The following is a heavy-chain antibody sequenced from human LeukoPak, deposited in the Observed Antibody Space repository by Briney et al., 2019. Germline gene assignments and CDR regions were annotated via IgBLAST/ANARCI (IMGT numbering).Heavy chain of an antibody. CDR2: IKSKTDGGTT. CDR1: GFTFSDYY. D-gene: IGHD3-10*01. V-gene: IGHV3-15*01. Sequence: PGGSLRLSCAASGFTFSDYYMTWVRQAPGKGLEWVGRIKSKTDGGTTDYAAPVKGRFTISRDDSKNTLYLQMNSLKTEDTAVYYCHLEGGAYYMDAFDIWGQGTMVTVSS. J-gene: IGHJ3*02. CDR3: HLEGGAYYMDAFDI.